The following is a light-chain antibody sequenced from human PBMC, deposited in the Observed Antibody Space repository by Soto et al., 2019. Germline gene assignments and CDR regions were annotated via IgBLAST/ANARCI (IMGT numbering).Light chain of an antibody. Sequence: EIVLIQSPASLSLSPGEGAALSCSASQSVSKYLAWYQQKSGQAPRLVIYDASKRATGIPGRFSGSGSGTDFTLIISSLEPEDFAVYYCQQRSNWPLTFGQGTKVDIK. V-gene: IGKV3-11*01. CDR2: DAS. CDR3: QQRSNWPLT. J-gene: IGKJ1*01. CDR1: QSVSKY.